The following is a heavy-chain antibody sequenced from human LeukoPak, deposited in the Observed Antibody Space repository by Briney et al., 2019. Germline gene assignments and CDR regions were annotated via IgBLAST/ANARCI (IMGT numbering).Heavy chain of an antibody. Sequence: GGSLRLSCGASGFSFRSYAMSWVRQAPGRGLECVSSISSSGGITYYADSVRGRFTISRDNSKNTLHLQMNSLRPEDTAVYYCAKRDGYNSNPLKDWGQGTLVTVSS. V-gene: IGHV3-23*01. CDR1: GFSFRSYA. CDR3: AKRDGYNSNPLKD. D-gene: IGHD5-24*01. CDR2: ISSSGGIT. J-gene: IGHJ4*02.